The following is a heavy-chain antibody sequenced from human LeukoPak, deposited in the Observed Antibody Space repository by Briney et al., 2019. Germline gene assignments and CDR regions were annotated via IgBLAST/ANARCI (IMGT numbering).Heavy chain of an antibody. CDR2: ISYDGSNK. J-gene: IGHJ4*02. V-gene: IGHV3-30*04. CDR1: GFTFSSYA. D-gene: IGHD6-13*01. Sequence: PGSSLRLSCAASGFTFSSYAMHWVRQAPGKGLEWVAVISYDGSNKYYADSVKGRFTISRDNSKNTLYLQMNSLRAEDTAVYYCAREIVEQQLAPNFDYWGQGTLVTVSS. CDR3: AREIVEQQLAPNFDY.